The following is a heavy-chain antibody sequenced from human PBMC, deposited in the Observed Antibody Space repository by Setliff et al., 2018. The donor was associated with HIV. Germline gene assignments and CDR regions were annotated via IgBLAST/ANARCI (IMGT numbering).Heavy chain of an antibody. V-gene: IGHV5-51*01. D-gene: IGHD6-19*01. CDR2: IYPGDSDT. Sequence: LGESLKISCQGLGDTFITYWIGWVRQMPGKGLEWMGIIYPGDSDTRYSPSFQGQVTISADKSISTAYLQWSSLKASDTAMYYCARGYSSGWYPDAFDIWGQGTMVTVSS. CDR3: ARGYSSGWYPDAFDI. J-gene: IGHJ3*02. CDR1: GDTFITYW.